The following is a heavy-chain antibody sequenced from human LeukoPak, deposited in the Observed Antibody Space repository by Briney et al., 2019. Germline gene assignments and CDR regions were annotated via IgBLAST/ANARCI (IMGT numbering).Heavy chain of an antibody. J-gene: IGHJ4*02. CDR2: ITSSSNYI. CDR1: GFTFSSYT. D-gene: IGHD5-12*01. CDR3: ARTGYSKFWHGILDY. V-gene: IGHV3-21*01. Sequence: GGSLRLSCAASGFTFSSYTMNWVRQAPGKGLEWVSSITSSSNYIYYADSVKGRFTISRDNAKNSLFLQMNSLRADDTAVYLSARTGYSKFWHGILDYWGQGTLVTVSS.